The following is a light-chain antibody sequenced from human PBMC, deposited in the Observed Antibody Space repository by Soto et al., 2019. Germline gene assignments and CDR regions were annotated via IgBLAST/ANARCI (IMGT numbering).Light chain of an antibody. CDR2: SSD. V-gene: IGLV1-44*01. CDR3: GAWDDSLNGVV. Sequence: QSALTQPPSASGTPGQRVTISCSGSSSNIGTNTVNWYHQLPGTAPKLLIYSSDQRPSGVPDRFSGSKSGTSASLAISGLKSEDEADYFCGAWDDSLNGVVLGGGTKVTVL. J-gene: IGLJ2*01. CDR1: SSNIGTNT.